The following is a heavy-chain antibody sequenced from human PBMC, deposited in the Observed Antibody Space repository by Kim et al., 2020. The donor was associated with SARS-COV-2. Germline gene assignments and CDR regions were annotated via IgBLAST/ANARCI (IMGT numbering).Heavy chain of an antibody. V-gene: IGHV4-28*01. CDR1: DSSITSSNW. D-gene: IGHD3-3*02. CDR3: VRKGHFHLVLDF. Sequence: SETLSLTCAVSDSSITSSNWWGWIRQPPGEGLEWIGYIYYNGRTYYNPSLKGRVTMSVDTSKNEFSLKVTSVTAVDTAMYYCVRKGHFHLVLDFWGQGTMVTVSS. J-gene: IGHJ3*01. CDR2: IYYNGRT.